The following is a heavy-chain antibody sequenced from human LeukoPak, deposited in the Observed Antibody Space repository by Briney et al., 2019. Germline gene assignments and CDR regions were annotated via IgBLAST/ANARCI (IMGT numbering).Heavy chain of an antibody. CDR3: AREVIEVAVAGEETDAFDI. J-gene: IGHJ3*02. V-gene: IGHV4-61*02. CDR2: IYTSGST. Sequence: SETLSLTCTVSTGSISSSSYYWSWIRQPAGKGLEWIGRIYTSGSTNYNPSLKSRVTISVDTSKNQFSLKLSSVTAADTAVYYCAREVIEVAVAGEETDAFDIWGQGTMVTVSS. D-gene: IGHD6-19*01. CDR1: TGSISSSSYY.